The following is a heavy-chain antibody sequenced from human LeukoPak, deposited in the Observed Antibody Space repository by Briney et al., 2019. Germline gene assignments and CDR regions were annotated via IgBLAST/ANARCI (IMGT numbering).Heavy chain of an antibody. J-gene: IGHJ4*02. CDR1: GCTFTGYY. D-gene: IGHD3-9*01. CDR2: INPNSGGT. V-gene: IGHV1-2*04. Sequence: ASVKVSCKASGCTFTGYYMHWVRQAPGQGLEWMGWINPNSGGTNYAQKFQGWVTMTRDTSISTAYMELSRLRSDDTAVYYCARGSRYFDWLPPYYFDYWGQGTLVTVSS. CDR3: ARGSRYFDWLPPYYFDY.